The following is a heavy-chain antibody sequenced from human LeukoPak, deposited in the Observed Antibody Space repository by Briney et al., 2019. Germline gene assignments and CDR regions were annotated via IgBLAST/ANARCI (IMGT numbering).Heavy chain of an antibody. CDR1: GFIFSNYW. J-gene: IGHJ4*02. D-gene: IGHD1-26*01. CDR3: ARGGVGTVTSIDY. CDR2: IKQDGSEK. Sequence: GGSLRLSCAASGFIFSNYWMSWVRQAPGKGLEWVANIKQDGSEKYYVDSVKGRFTISRDNAENSLYLQMNSLRAEDTAVYYCARGGVGTVTSIDYWGQGTLVTVSS. V-gene: IGHV3-7*01.